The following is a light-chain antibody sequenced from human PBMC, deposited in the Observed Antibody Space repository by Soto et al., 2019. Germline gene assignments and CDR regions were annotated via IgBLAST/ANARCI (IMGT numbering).Light chain of an antibody. V-gene: IGLV1-47*01. CDR2: TDN. J-gene: IGLJ2*01. Sequence: QSVLTQPPSASGTPGQRVIISCSGSRSNIGNDFVSWYQQLPGTAPKLLIYTDNQRPPGVPDRFSGSKSGTSASLAISGLRSEYEGTYFCATWDDSLGGFAIFGGGTKVTVL. CDR1: RSNIGNDF. CDR3: ATWDDSLGGFAI.